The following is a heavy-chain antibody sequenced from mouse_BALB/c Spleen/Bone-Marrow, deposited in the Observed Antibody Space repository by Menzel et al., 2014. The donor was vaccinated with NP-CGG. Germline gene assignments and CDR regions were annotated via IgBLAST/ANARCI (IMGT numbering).Heavy chain of an antibody. CDR1: GYAFTSYV. Sequence: VQLQQSGPELVKPGASVKMSCKASGYAFTSYVMHWVKQKPGQGLEWIGYINPYNDGSKYNEKFKDKATLTSDKSSSTAYMGLSSLTSEDSAGYYCTREAASPLAYWGQGTLVTVSA. CDR2: INPYNDGS. CDR3: TREAASPLAY. D-gene: IGHD6-1*01. J-gene: IGHJ3*01. V-gene: IGHV1-14*01.